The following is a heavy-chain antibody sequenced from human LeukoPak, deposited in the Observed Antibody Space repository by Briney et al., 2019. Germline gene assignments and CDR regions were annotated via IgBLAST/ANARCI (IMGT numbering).Heavy chain of an antibody. CDR3: ARDAVVRSIFGVVRGHDY. D-gene: IGHD3-3*02. CDR2: IKQDGSEK. V-gene: IGHV3-7*01. Sequence: GGSLRLSCAASGFTFSSYWMSWVRQAPGKGLEWVANIKQDGSEKYYVDSVKGRFTISRDNAKNSLYLQMNSLRAEDTAVYYCARDAVVRSIFGVVRGHDYWGQGTLVTVSS. CDR1: GFTFSSYW. J-gene: IGHJ4*02.